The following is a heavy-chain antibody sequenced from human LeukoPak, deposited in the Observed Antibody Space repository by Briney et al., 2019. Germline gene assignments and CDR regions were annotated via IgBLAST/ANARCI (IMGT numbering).Heavy chain of an antibody. D-gene: IGHD5-24*01. CDR2: VSSNGDT. CDR1: GDSVNGYY. J-gene: IGHJ4*02. V-gene: IGHV4-59*02. Sequence: SETLSLTCTVSGDSVNGYYWNWIRQPPGRGLEWIGFVSSNGDTNYNPSLKSRVTMSVDTSKNQISLRLSSVTAADTAVYYCAKWDGNKMSFYYWGQGTLATVSS. CDR3: AKWDGNKMSFYY.